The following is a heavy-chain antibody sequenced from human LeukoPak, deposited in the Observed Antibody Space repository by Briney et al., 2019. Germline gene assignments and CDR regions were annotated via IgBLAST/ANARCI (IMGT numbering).Heavy chain of an antibody. CDR2: IYHSGST. CDR1: GYSISSGYY. V-gene: IGHV4-38-2*02. Sequence: SETLSLTCTVSGYSISSGYYWGWIRQPPEKGLEWIGSIYHSGSTYYNPSLKSRVTISVDTSKNQFSLKLSSVTAADTAVYYCASRGIVPAANDYWGQGTLVTVSS. CDR3: ASRGIVPAANDY. D-gene: IGHD2-2*01. J-gene: IGHJ4*02.